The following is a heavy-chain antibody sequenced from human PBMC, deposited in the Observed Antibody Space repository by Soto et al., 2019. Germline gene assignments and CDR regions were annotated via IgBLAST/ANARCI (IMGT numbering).Heavy chain of an antibody. D-gene: IGHD4-4*01. Sequence: VGSLRLSCAASGFTFTDYWTHWVRQAPGKGLVWVSRINSDGSRTSYADSVTGRFTVSRDNAKNTLYLQMNSLRVEDTALYYFVRETYRGFYFDYWGQGTLVTVSS. V-gene: IGHV3-74*01. CDR1: GFTFTDYW. J-gene: IGHJ4*02. CDR3: VRETYRGFYFDY. CDR2: INSDGSRT.